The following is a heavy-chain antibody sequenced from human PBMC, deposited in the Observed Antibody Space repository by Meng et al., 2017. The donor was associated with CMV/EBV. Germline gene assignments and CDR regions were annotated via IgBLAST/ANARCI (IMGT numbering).Heavy chain of an antibody. CDR2: ISSSGSTI. J-gene: IGHJ6*02. D-gene: IGHD4-17*01. CDR1: GFTFSSYE. Sequence: GGSLRLSCAASGFTFSSYEMNRVRQAPGKGLEWVSYISSSGSTIYYADSVKGRFTISRDNAKNSLYLQTNSLRAEDTAVYYCARVTVFYYYGMDVWGQGTTVTVSS. V-gene: IGHV3-48*03. CDR3: ARVTVFYYYGMDV.